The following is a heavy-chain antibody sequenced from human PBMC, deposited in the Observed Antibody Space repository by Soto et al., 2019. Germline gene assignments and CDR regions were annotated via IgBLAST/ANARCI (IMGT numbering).Heavy chain of an antibody. V-gene: IGHV3-74*01. Sequence: GESQSLSCAAAGFLFGSYWMHWVRPIPGEGLVWVSGINGDGSSTSYADSVQGRFIISRDNAKNTLYLEMNGLRAEDTVVYFCARLLSGYYCGRCWGQGILV. D-gene: IGHD3-22*01. CDR1: GFLFGSYW. CDR3: ARLLSGYYCGRC. J-gene: IGHJ4*02. CDR2: INGDGSST.